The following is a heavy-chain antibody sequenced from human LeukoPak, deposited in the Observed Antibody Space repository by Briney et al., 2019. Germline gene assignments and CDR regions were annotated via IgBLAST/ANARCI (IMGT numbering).Heavy chain of an antibody. D-gene: IGHD3-10*01. V-gene: IGHV3-23*01. J-gene: IGHJ4*02. CDR3: ARRGAEFRGVLYLGVVGY. CDR1: GFTFNNYG. CDR2: ISGSGGST. Sequence: GGSLRLSCAASGFTFNNYGVSWVRQAPGKGLEWVSAISGSGGSTYYADSVKGRFTISRDNSKNTLYLQMNSLRSEDTAVYYCARRGAEFRGVLYLGVVGYWGQGTLVTVSS.